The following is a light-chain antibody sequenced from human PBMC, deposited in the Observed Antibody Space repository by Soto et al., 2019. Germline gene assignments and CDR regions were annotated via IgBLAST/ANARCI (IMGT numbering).Light chain of an antibody. CDR2: AAS. J-gene: IGKJ2*01. V-gene: IGKV1-39*01. Sequence: DIPMTQAPLSLSASVGDRVTITCRASRSISRYLNWYQQIPGKAPKVLMSAASSLRSGVPSRFSGSGSGTDFTLTISDLLPEDSATYYCQQSHSTPYTFGQGTKLDI. CDR1: RSISRY. CDR3: QQSHSTPYT.